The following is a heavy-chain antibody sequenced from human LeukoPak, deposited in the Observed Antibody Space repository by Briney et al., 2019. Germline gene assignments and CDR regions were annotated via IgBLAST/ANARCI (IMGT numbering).Heavy chain of an antibody. V-gene: IGHV6-1*01. CDR3: VCSVRWYYFDD. D-gene: IGHD2-15*01. J-gene: IGHJ4*02. CDR2: TYYMSKWYN. Sequence: SQTLSLTCAISGDSVSTNSAAWNWMRLSPSRGLEWLGRTYYMSKWYNEYAVSVNSRININADTSKNHFSLQLNSVTPGDTAVYYCVCSVRWYYFDDWGQGTLVTVSS. CDR1: GDSVSTNSAA.